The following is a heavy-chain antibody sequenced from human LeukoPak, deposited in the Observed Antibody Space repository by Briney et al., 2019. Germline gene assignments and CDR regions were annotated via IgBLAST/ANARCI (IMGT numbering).Heavy chain of an antibody. V-gene: IGHV4-31*03. CDR2: IYYSGST. Sequence: PSQTLSLTCTVSGGSISSGGYYWSWIRQHPGKGLEWIGYIYYSGSTYYNPSLKSRVTISVDTSKNQFSLTLSSVTAADTAVYYCAREPKPYNWNADVIFRGIFDIWGQGTMVTVSS. D-gene: IGHD1-20*01. CDR1: GGSISSGGYY. J-gene: IGHJ3*02. CDR3: AREPKPYNWNADVIFRGIFDI.